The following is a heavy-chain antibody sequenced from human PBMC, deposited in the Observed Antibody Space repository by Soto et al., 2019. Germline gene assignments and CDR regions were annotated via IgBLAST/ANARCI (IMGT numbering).Heavy chain of an antibody. J-gene: IGHJ6*02. CDR1: GFTFISHW. D-gene: IGHD3-16*02. V-gene: IGHV3-74*01. CDR2: IDVGGNNR. CDR3: VRGSYRKFGMDV. Sequence: EVQLVESGGGLVQPGGSLRLSCAASGFTFISHWIHWVRQTPGKGLVWVSRIDVGGNNRNYADSVKGRFTISRDNAKNTVYLQMNSLGADDTVVYYCVRGSYRKFGMDVWGQGTTV.